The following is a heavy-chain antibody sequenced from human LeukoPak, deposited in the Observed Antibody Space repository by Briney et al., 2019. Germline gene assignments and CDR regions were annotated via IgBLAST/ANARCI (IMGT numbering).Heavy chain of an antibody. CDR2: INPSGGST. CDR1: GYTFTGYY. J-gene: IGHJ5*02. D-gene: IGHD1-26*01. Sequence: ASVKVSCKASGYTFTGYYMHWVRQAPGQGLEWMGIINPSGGSTRYAQKFQGRVTMTRDTSTSTVYMELSSLRSEDTAVYYCARQSYRGSYLLYWFDPWGQGTLVTVSS. CDR3: ARQSYRGSYLLYWFDP. V-gene: IGHV1-46*01.